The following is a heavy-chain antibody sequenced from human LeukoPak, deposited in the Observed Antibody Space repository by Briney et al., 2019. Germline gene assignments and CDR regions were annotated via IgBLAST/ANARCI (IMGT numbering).Heavy chain of an antibody. V-gene: IGHV3-15*01. CDR3: TTELRWELPATDY. CDR2: IKSKTDGGTT. Sequence: GGSLRLSCAASGFTLSNAWMRWVRQAPGKGLEWVGRIKSKTDGGTTDYAAPVKGRFTISRDDSKTTFYLQMNSLKTDDTAVYYCTTELRWELPATDYWGQGTLVTVSS. J-gene: IGHJ4*02. D-gene: IGHD1-26*01. CDR1: GFTLSNAW.